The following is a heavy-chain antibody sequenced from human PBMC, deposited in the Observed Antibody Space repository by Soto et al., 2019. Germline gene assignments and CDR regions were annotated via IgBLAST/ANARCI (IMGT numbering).Heavy chain of an antibody. CDR2: IYYSGST. V-gene: IGHV4-59*01. CDR3: ARDGAWGVGVGYYYGMDV. J-gene: IGHJ6*02. Sequence: PSETLSLTCTVSGGSISSYYWSWIRQPPGKGLEWIGYIYYSGSTNYNPSLKSRVTISVDTSKNQFSLKLSSVTAADTAVYYCARDGAWGVGVGYYYGMDVWGQGTTVTVSS. CDR1: GGSISSYY. D-gene: IGHD3-3*01.